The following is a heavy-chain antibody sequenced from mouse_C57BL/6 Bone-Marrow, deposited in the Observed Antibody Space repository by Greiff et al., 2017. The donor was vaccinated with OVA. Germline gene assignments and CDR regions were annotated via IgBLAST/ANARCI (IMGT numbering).Heavy chain of an antibody. V-gene: IGHV1-69*01. CDR1: GYTFTSYW. D-gene: IGHD2-3*01. Sequence: QVQLQQPGAELVMPGASVKLSCKASGYTFTSYWMHWVKQRPGQGLEWIGEIDPSDSYTNYNQKFKGKSTLTVDKSSSTAYMQLSSLTSADSAVYYCARGGLLRYFDVWGTGTTVTVSS. J-gene: IGHJ1*03. CDR3: ARGGLLRYFDV. CDR2: IDPSDSYT.